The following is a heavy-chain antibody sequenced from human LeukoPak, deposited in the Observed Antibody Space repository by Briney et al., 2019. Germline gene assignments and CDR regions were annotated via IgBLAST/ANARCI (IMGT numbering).Heavy chain of an antibody. J-gene: IGHJ6*03. CDR3: ARASVTYYYYYYMDV. CDR1: GGSISSYY. V-gene: IGHV4-59*08. D-gene: IGHD4-11*01. CDR2: IYHTGST. Sequence: PSETLSLTCTVSGGSISSYYWSWIRQPPGKGLEWIGYIYHTGSTSYNPSLKGRVTISVDTSKNQFSLKLSSVTAADTAVYYCARASVTYYYYYYMDVWGKGTTVTVSS.